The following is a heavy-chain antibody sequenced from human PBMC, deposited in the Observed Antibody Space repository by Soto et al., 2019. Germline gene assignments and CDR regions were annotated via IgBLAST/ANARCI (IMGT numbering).Heavy chain of an antibody. Sequence: ASVKVSCKASGYTFTGYYMHWVRQAPGQGLEWMGWINPNSGGTNYAQKFQGRVTMTRDTSISTAYMELSRLRSDDTAVYYCARAPYLGLTGYYNDWFDPWGQGTLVTVS. CDR1: GYTFTGYY. CDR3: ARAPYLGLTGYYNDWFDP. CDR2: INPNSGGT. J-gene: IGHJ5*02. V-gene: IGHV1-2*02. D-gene: IGHD3-9*01.